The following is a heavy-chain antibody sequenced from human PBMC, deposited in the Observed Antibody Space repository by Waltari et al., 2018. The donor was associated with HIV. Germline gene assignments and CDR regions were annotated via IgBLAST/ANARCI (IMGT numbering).Heavy chain of an antibody. CDR2: MNPNSGNT. Sequence: QVQLVQSGAEVKKPGASVKVSCKASGYTFTSYDINWVRQATGQGLEWMGWMNPNSGNTGYAQKFQGRVTMTRNTSISTAYMELSSLRSEDTAVYYCARAYYDFWSGYYPNDAFDIWGQGTMVTVSS. CDR3: ARAYYDFWSGYYPNDAFDI. V-gene: IGHV1-8*01. J-gene: IGHJ3*02. D-gene: IGHD3-3*01. CDR1: GYTFTSYD.